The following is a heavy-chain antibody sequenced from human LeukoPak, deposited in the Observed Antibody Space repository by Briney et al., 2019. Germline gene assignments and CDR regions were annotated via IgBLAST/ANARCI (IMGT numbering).Heavy chain of an antibody. D-gene: IGHD4-17*01. CDR2: IYYSGST. CDR3: ARAVVGDYDAGHYFDY. V-gene: IGHV4-59*01. CDR1: GGSISSYY. J-gene: IGHJ4*02. Sequence: PSETLSLTCTVSGGSISSYYWSWIRQPPGKGLEWIGYIYYSGSTNYNPSLKSRVTISVDTSKNQFSLKLSSVTAADTAVYYCARAVVGDYDAGHYFDYWGQGTLVTVSS.